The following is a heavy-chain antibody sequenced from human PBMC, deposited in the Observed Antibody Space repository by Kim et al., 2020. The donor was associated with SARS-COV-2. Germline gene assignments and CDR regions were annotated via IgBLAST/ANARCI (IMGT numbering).Heavy chain of an antibody. CDR3: ARGTYGSDYYYYYYAMDV. CDR1: GYSISSDHY. CDR2: IYHSGST. V-gene: IGHV4-38-2*02. J-gene: IGHJ6*02. Sequence: SETLSLTCTVSGYSISSDHYWGWIRHPPGKGLEWVGSIYHSGSTYYNPSLNSRVTISVDTSKNRFSLRLSSVTAADTAVYYCARGTYGSDYYYYYYAMDVWGQGTTVSVSS. D-gene: IGHD3-10*01.